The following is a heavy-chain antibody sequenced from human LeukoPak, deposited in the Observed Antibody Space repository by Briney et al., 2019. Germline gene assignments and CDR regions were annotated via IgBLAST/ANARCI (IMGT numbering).Heavy chain of an antibody. J-gene: IGHJ4*02. CDR3: AKDGGLWVSAHWGDS. Sequence: GGSLRLSCAASGFTFSSYSMNWVRQAPGKGLEWVSYISSSSSTIYYADSVKGRFTISRDNAKNSLYLQMNSLRAEDTAVYYCAKDGGLWVSAHWGDSWGRGTLVTVSS. D-gene: IGHD7-27*01. V-gene: IGHV3-48*01. CDR1: GFTFSSYS. CDR2: ISSSSSTI.